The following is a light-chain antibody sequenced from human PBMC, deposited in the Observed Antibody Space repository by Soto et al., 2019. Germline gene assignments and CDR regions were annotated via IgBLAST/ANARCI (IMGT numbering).Light chain of an antibody. CDR2: GAY. CDR1: QSVSSSY. V-gene: IGKV3-20*01. J-gene: IGKJ1*01. Sequence: EIVLTQSPGTLSLSAGERATLSCRASQSVSSSYLAWYQQKPGQAPRLLIYGAYRRATGIPDRFSGSGSGTDFTLTISRREPEDFAVYYCQQYGRSPGTFGQGTKVEIK. CDR3: QQYGRSPGT.